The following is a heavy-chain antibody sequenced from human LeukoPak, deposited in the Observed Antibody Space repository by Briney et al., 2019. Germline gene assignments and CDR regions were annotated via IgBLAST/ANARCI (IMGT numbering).Heavy chain of an antibody. CDR1: GGTFSSYA. CDR2: IIPILGIA. V-gene: IGHV1-69*04. J-gene: IGHJ3*02. Sequence: ASVKVSCKASGGTFSSYAISWVRQAPGQGLEWMGRIIPILGIANYAQKFQGRVTITADKSTSTAYMELSSLRSEDTAVYYCASRGQIAAAGTDAFDIWGQGTMVTVSS. D-gene: IGHD6-13*01. CDR3: ASRGQIAAAGTDAFDI.